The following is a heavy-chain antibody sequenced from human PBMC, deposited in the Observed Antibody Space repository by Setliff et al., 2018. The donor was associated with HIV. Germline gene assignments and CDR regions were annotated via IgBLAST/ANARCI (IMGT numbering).Heavy chain of an antibody. CDR3: VRDPPLTPTDADHPFDI. CDR2: IYHGGTT. V-gene: IGHV4-38-2*02. J-gene: IGHJ3*02. Sequence: PSETLSLTCAVSGYSISSGYYWAWIRQPPGRGMEWIGSIYHGGTTYYNPSLKSRSTISEDTSKNQFSLSLSSVTAADTAVCYCVRDPPLTPTDADHPFDIWGQGTMVTVSS. CDR1: GYSISSGYY. D-gene: IGHD2-21*02.